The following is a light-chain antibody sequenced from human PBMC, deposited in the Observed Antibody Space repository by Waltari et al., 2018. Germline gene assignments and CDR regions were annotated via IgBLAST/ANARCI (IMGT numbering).Light chain of an antibody. CDR1: QSLNVAY. CDR3: QQYDTSPGT. J-gene: IGKJ2*01. CDR2: GAL. V-gene: IGKV3-20*01. Sequence: EIVLTQSPGTLSLSPGEKAILSCRASQSLNVAYVAWHQHKSGQAPRLLIYGALYRAADIPDRFSGSGSGTDFTLTITRLEPDDFAVYYCQQYDTSPGTFGQGTRLEMK.